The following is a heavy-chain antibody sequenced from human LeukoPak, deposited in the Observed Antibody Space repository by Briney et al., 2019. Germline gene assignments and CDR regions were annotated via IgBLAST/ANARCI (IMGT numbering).Heavy chain of an antibody. Sequence: ASVKVSCKASGYTFTSYAMHWVRQAPGQRLEWMGWINAGNGNTKYSQKFQGRVTITRDTSASTAYMELSSLRSEDTAVYYCARDGYCSGGSCYPTDNWGQGTLVTVSS. CDR3: ARDGYCSGGSCYPTDN. CDR1: GYTFTSYA. CDR2: INAGNGNT. V-gene: IGHV1-3*01. J-gene: IGHJ4*02. D-gene: IGHD2-15*01.